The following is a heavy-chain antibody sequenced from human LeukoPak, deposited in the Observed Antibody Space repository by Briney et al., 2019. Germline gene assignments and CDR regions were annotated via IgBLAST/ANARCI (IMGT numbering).Heavy chain of an antibody. CDR2: IIPIFGTA. CDR3: ARASSPEWLSLFDY. CDR1: GYTFTSYG. D-gene: IGHD3-3*01. Sequence: SVKVSCKASGYTFTSYGISWVRQAPGQGLEWMGGIIPIFGTANYAQKFQGRVTITADESTSTAYMELSSLRSEDTAVYYCARASSPEWLSLFDYWGQGTLVTVSS. V-gene: IGHV1-69*13. J-gene: IGHJ4*02.